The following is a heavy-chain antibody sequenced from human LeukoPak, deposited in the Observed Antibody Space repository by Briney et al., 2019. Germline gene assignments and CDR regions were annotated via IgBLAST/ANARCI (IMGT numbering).Heavy chain of an antibody. V-gene: IGHV4-4*07. CDR1: GGSISSYS. J-gene: IGHJ5*02. D-gene: IGHD2-2*03. CDR3: ARDLVTVVVPAAIEANWFDP. CDR2: IYTSGST. Sequence: SETLSLTCTVSGGSISSYSLSWIRQPAGKGLEWIGRIYTSGSTNYNPSLKSRVTMSVDTSKNQFSLKLSSVTAADTAVYYCARDLVTVVVPAAIEANWFDPWGQGTLVTVSS.